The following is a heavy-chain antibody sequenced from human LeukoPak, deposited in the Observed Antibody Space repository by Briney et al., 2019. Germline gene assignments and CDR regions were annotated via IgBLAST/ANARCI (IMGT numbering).Heavy chain of an antibody. CDR1: GFTFSSYA. V-gene: IGHV3-30*04. CDR3: ARERSSGWSRFDY. Sequence: GGSLRLSCAASGFTFSSYAMHWVRQAPGKGLEWVAVISYDGSNKYYADSVKGQFTISRDNSKNTLYLQMNSLRAEDTAVYYCARERSSGWSRFDYWGQGTLVTVSS. CDR2: ISYDGSNK. J-gene: IGHJ4*02. D-gene: IGHD6-19*01.